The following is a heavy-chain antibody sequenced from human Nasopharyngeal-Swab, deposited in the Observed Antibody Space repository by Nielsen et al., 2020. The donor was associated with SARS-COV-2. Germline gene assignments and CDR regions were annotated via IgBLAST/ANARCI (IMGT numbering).Heavy chain of an antibody. Sequence: GRQMPGKGLEWMGRINPNSGGTNYAQKFQGRVTMTRDTSISTAYMELSRLRSDDTAVYYCARAPVSGLRYFDWSGYYYYYYGMDVWGQGTTVTVSS. J-gene: IGHJ6*02. V-gene: IGHV1-2*06. CDR3: ARAPVSGLRYFDWSGYYYYYYGMDV. D-gene: IGHD3-9*01. CDR2: INPNSGGT.